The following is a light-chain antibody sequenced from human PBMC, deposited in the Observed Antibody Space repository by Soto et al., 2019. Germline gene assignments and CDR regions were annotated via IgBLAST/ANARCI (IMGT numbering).Light chain of an antibody. V-gene: IGLV2-14*02. CDR2: EAN. CDR3: AAWDDSLSGQEV. Sequence: QSALTQPASVSGSPGQSITISCTGTSNDIGGYNLVSWYQQHPGKAPKLIIYEANKRPSGVSDRFSGSKSGTSAALAISGLRSEDEAEYYCAAWDDSLSGQEVFGTGTKVTVL. J-gene: IGLJ1*01. CDR1: SNDIGGYNL.